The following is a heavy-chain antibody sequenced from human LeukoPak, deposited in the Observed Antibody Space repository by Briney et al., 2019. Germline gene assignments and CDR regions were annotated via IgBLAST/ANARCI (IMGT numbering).Heavy chain of an antibody. Sequence: GGSLRLSCAASGFTFSSYAISWVRQAPGKGLEWVSGISGSGGDTYYADSVKGRFTISRDNSKNTLYLQMNSLRAEDTAVYYCAKDRSCTNNICHGDFDYWGQGTLVTVSS. CDR3: AKDRSCTNNICHGDFDY. CDR1: GFTFSSYA. D-gene: IGHD2-8*01. V-gene: IGHV3-23*01. J-gene: IGHJ4*02. CDR2: ISGSGGDT.